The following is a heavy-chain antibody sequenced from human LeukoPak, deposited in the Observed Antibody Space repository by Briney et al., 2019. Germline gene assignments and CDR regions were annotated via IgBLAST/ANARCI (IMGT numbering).Heavy chain of an antibody. D-gene: IGHD3-16*01. CDR1: GFTFDDYA. J-gene: IGHJ4*02. Sequence: PGRSLRLSCAASGFTFDDYAMHWVRQAPGKGLEWVSGISWNSGSIGYADSVKGRFTISRDNAKNSLYLQMNSLRAEDTALYYCAKGGVIMMGWLFDYWGQGTLVTVSS. CDR2: ISWNSGSI. CDR3: AKGGVIMMGWLFDY. V-gene: IGHV3-9*01.